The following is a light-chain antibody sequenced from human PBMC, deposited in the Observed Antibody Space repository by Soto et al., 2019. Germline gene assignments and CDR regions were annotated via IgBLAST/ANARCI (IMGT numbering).Light chain of an antibody. CDR2: ATS. V-gene: IGKV3-15*01. Sequence: MVMTQSPATLSVSPGERVTLSCKASQSVSRNLAWYQQKPGQAPRLLIYATSTRATGISDRFSGSGSGTDFTLTISSLQSEDYAVYYCQQYNDWPPYTFGQGTKLEIK. CDR3: QQYNDWPPYT. J-gene: IGKJ2*01. CDR1: QSVSRN.